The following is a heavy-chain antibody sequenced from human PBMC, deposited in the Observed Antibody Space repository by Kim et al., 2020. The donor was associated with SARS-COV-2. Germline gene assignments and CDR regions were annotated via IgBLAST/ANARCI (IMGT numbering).Heavy chain of an antibody. CDR1: GGSFSGYY. J-gene: IGHJ4*01. D-gene: IGHD3-22*01. CDR3: ARGQDYYDSSGYYSPYYF. Sequence: SETLSLTCAVYGGSFSGYYWSWIRQPPGKGLEWIGEINHSGSTNYNPSLKSRVTISVDTSKNQFSLKLSSVTAADTAVYYCARGQDYYDSSGYYSPYYF. V-gene: IGHV4-34*01. CDR2: INHSGST.